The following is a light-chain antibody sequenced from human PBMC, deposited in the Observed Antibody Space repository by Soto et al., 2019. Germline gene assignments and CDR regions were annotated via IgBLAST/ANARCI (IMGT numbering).Light chain of an antibody. V-gene: IGLV2-18*02. CDR3: RSYTSSSPHV. CDR2: EVS. J-gene: IGLJ1*01. Sequence: QSALTQPPSVSGSPGQSVTISCTGTSSDVGSYNRVSWYQQPPGTAPKLMIYEVSNRPSGVPDRFSGSKSGNTASLTISGLQAEDEADYYCRSYTSSSPHVFGTGTKVTVL. CDR1: SSDVGSYNR.